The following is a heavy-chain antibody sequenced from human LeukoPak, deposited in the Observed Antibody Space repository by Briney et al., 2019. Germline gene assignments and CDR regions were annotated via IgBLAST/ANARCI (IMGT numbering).Heavy chain of an antibody. CDR3: AVAVVALNWFDP. CDR1: GGSISSYY. CDR2: ISYTGST. D-gene: IGHD3-22*01. J-gene: IGHJ5*02. Sequence: SETLSLTCTVSGGSISSYYWSWIRQPPGKGLEWIGYISYTGSTNYNPSLKSRVTMSVDTSKNQFSLKLSSVTAADSAVYYCAVAVVALNWFDPWGQGTLVTVSS. V-gene: IGHV4-59*01.